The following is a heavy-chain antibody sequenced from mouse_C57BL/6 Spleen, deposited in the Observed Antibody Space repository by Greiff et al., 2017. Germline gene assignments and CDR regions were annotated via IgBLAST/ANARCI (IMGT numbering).Heavy chain of an antibody. CDR1: GYTFTSYG. V-gene: IGHV1-81*01. Sequence: QVQLKQSGAELARPGASVKLSCKASGYTFTSYGISWVQQTTGQGLEWIGEIYHRSGNTYYNEKFKGRVTLTADKASSTAYMELRSLTSEDSAVYFSARGVDYWGQGTTLTVSS. CDR3: ARGVDY. CDR2: IYHRSGNT. J-gene: IGHJ2*01.